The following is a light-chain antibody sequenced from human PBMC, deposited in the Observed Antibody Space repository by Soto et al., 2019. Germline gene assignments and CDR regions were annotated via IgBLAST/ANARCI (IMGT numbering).Light chain of an antibody. CDR2: GAS. V-gene: IGKV3-20*01. CDR3: QQHSHWPPWT. CDR1: ESVSSSY. Sequence: EIILTQSPGPLSLSPGQKAALSCRASESVSSSYLAWYLQKPGEAPSLIINGASTRATGIAARLSGSGSGRGVSLTISSLVPEDFAVYYCQQHSHWPPWTFGQGTKVDIK. J-gene: IGKJ1*01.